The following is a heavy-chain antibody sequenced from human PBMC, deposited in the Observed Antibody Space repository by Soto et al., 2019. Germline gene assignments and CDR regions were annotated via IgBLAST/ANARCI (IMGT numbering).Heavy chain of an antibody. CDR3: VMVDNYVTPTPQDV. CDR1: GYIFVNYG. D-gene: IGHD3-16*01. Sequence: QVQLVQSGDEVKKPGASVKVSCKASGYIFVNYGIAWVRQAPGQGLEWMGWISPYTGDTHSATKVQGRLTMTTDTSTSTAYMDLGSLTSDDTAVYYCVMVDNYVTPTPQDVWGQGTTVTVSS. CDR2: ISPYTGDT. J-gene: IGHJ6*02. V-gene: IGHV1-18*01.